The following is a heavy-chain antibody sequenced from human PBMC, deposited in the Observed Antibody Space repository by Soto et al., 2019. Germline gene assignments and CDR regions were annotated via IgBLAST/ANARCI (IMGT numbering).Heavy chain of an antibody. V-gene: IGHV1-18*04. Sequence: ASVTVSWQASGYTFTSYYMHWVRQAPGQGLEWMGWINAYNGNTNYAQKLQGRVTMTTDTSTSTAYMELRSLRSDDTAVYYCARDVAAAGTNWFDPWGQGTLVTVSS. CDR3: ARDVAAAGTNWFDP. J-gene: IGHJ5*02. D-gene: IGHD6-13*01. CDR2: INAYNGNT. CDR1: GYTFTSYY.